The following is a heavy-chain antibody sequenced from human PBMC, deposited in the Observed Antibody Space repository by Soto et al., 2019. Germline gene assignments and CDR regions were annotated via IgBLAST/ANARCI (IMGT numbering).Heavy chain of an antibody. D-gene: IGHD3-3*01. J-gene: IGHJ3*02. V-gene: IGHV4-59*01. Sequence: TSETLSLTCSVSGGSISSYDWSWIRQPPGKGLEWIGYIYYSGSTNYNPSLKSRVTISVDTSKNQFSLKLSSVTAADTAVYYCARVTYDFWSGISHDAFDIWGQGTMVTVSS. CDR2: IYYSGST. CDR1: GGSISSYD. CDR3: ARVTYDFWSGISHDAFDI.